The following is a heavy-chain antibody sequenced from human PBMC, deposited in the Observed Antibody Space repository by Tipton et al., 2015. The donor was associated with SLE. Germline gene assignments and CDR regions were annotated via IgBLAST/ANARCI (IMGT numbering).Heavy chain of an antibody. J-gene: IGHJ4*02. D-gene: IGHD3-16*01. V-gene: IGHV3-30*03. CDR3: ARRGN. CDR2: ISYDGSIK. CDR1: GFTFSSYS. Sequence: SLRLSCAASGFTFSSYSMNWVRQAPGKGLEWVSVISYDGSIKDYADSVKGRFTISRDNSKNTLYLQMNSLRAEDTAVYYCARRGNWGQGTLVTVSS.